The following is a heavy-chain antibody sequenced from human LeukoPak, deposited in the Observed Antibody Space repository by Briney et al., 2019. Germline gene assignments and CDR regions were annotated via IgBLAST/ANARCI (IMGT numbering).Heavy chain of an antibody. CDR3: ARDLMDGVGAPGAY. Sequence: ASVKVSCKASGYTFTNYGITWMRQAPGQGLEWMGWINTYNGNTNYAQNLQGRVTITTDTSTSTAYMELRSLRSDDTAVFYCARDLMDGVGAPGAYWGQGALVTVSS. V-gene: IGHV1-18*01. J-gene: IGHJ4*02. CDR1: GYTFTNYG. D-gene: IGHD1-26*01. CDR2: INTYNGNT.